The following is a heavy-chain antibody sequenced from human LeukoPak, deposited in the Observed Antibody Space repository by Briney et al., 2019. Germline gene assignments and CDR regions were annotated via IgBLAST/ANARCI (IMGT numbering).Heavy chain of an antibody. Sequence: GGSLRLSCAASGFTFSSYAMSWVRQAPGKGLEWVSAISGSGGSTYYADSVKGRFTISRDNSKNTLYLQMNSLRAEDTAVYYCAKDSPYSSSSSWYGYLDYFDYWGQGTLVTVSS. CDR1: GFTFSSYA. D-gene: IGHD6-13*01. CDR2: ISGSGGST. V-gene: IGHV3-23*01. CDR3: AKDSPYSSSSSWYGYLDYFDY. J-gene: IGHJ4*02.